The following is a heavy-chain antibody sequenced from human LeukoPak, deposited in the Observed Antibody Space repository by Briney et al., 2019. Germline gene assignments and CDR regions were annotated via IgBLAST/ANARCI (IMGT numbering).Heavy chain of an antibody. J-gene: IGHJ3*02. V-gene: IGHV3-21*01. CDR3: AKDSTYYYGSGTDPDAFDI. CDR2: ISSSSSYI. D-gene: IGHD3-10*01. Sequence: PGGSLRLSCAASGFTFSSYSMNWVRQAPGKGLEWVSSISSSSSYIYYADSVRGRFTISRDNSKNTLYLQMNSLRAEDTAVYYCAKDSTYYYGSGTDPDAFDIWGQGTMVTVSS. CDR1: GFTFSSYS.